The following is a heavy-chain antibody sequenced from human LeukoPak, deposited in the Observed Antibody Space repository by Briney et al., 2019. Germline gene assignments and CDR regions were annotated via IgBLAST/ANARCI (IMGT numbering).Heavy chain of an antibody. Sequence: GGSLRLSCAASGFTFSSYSMNWVRQAPGKGLEWVSSISSSSSYIYYADSVKGRFTISRDNAKNSLYLQMNSLRAEDTAVYYCARDRVSSGWYTFDYWGQGTLVTVSS. CDR3: ARDRVSSGWYTFDY. J-gene: IGHJ4*02. V-gene: IGHV3-21*01. CDR1: GFTFSSYS. CDR2: ISSSSSYI. D-gene: IGHD6-19*01.